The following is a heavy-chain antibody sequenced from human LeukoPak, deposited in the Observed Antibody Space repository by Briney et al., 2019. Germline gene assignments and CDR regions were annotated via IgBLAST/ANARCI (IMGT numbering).Heavy chain of an antibody. CDR3: AKGLKQQLVPYDY. Sequence: PGGSLRLSCAASGFTFSSYAMSWVRQAPGKGLEWVSAIGGSGGSTYYADSVKGRFTISRDNSKNTLYLQMNSLRAEDTAVYYCAKGLKQQLVPYDYWGQGTLVTVSS. J-gene: IGHJ4*02. CDR1: GFTFSSYA. V-gene: IGHV3-23*01. D-gene: IGHD6-13*01. CDR2: IGGSGGST.